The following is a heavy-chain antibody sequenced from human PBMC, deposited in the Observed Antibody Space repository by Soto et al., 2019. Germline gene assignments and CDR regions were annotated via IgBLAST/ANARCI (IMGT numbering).Heavy chain of an antibody. J-gene: IGHJ4*02. Sequence: SETLSLTCTVSGGSISSYYWSWIRQPPGKGLEWIGYIYYSGSTNYNPSLKSRVTISVDTSKNQFSLKLSSVTAADTAVYYCARHAGPFGGVIVYFDYWGLGTLVTVSS. CDR1: GGSISSYY. CDR3: ARHAGPFGGVIVYFDY. D-gene: IGHD3-16*02. CDR2: IYYSGST. V-gene: IGHV4-59*08.